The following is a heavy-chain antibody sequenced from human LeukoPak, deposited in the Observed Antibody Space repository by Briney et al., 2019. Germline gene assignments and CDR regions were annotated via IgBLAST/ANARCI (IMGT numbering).Heavy chain of an antibody. CDR3: AREGSLTARGYYFDY. Sequence: ASVKVSCKASGYTFTGYYMHWVRQAPGQGLEWMGWINPNSGGTNYAQKFQGRVTMTRDTSISTAYMELSRLRSDDTAVYYCAREGSLTARGYYFDYWGQGTLVTVSS. CDR2: INPNSGGT. J-gene: IGHJ4*02. D-gene: IGHD3-16*01. V-gene: IGHV1-2*02. CDR1: GYTFTGYY.